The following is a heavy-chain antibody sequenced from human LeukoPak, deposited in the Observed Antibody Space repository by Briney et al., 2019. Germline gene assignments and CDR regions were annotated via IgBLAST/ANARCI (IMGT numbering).Heavy chain of an antibody. V-gene: IGHV3-15*01. J-gene: IGHJ3*02. CDR3: TTDPSDAFDI. CDR1: GFTFSDAW. CDR2: IKTRTDGGTT. Sequence: GGSLRLSCAASGFTFSDAWMSWVRQAPGKGLEWVGRIKTRTDGGTTDYAAPVKGRFTISRDDSKNTPYLQMNSLKTEDTAVYYCTTDPSDAFDIWGQGTMVTVSS.